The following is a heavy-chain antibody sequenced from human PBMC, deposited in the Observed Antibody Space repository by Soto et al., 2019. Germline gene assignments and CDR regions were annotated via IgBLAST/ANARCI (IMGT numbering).Heavy chain of an antibody. CDR1: GCSLITSGVG. J-gene: IGHJ4*02. V-gene: IGHV2-5*02. CDR2: IYWDDDK. Sequence: GSVRTRGNPTPTLTLTCTFSGCSLITSGVGVGWIYQHPGKALEWLALIYWDDDKRYSPSLKSRLTITKDTSKNQVVLTMTNMDPVDTATYYCARKASGYDICSFDCWGQGTIVTVSS. CDR3: ARKASGYDICSFDC. D-gene: IGHD5-12*01.